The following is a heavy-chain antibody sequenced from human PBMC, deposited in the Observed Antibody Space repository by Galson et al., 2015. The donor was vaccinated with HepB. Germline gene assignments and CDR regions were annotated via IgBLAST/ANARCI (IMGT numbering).Heavy chain of an antibody. CDR1: GGSFSAYS. D-gene: IGHD7-27*01. V-gene: IGHV4-34*01. CDR2: IDDVGRA. Sequence: ETLSLTCVVYGGSFSAYSWSWIRQSPGRGLEWIGEIDDVGRAEYSPSLKSRVTISVDTSKNQLSLNLSLVTAADTAVYYCARDWADEAFDLWGQGTMVTVSS. J-gene: IGHJ3*01. CDR3: ARDWADEAFDL.